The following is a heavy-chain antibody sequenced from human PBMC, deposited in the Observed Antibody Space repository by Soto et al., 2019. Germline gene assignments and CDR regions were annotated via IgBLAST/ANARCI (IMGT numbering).Heavy chain of an antibody. Sequence: QVQLEQSGAEVKKPGSSVRVSCKASGGTFNTSAVTWVRLAPGQGLEWLGGIIPMFETPNYAEQFQDRVTFTADESTGTVYMELSNLRFEDTAIYYCARDPGNTPYYFYYGLDVWGQGTSVTVSS. V-gene: IGHV1-69*01. CDR2: IIPMFETP. CDR3: ARDPGNTPYYFYYGLDV. J-gene: IGHJ6*02. D-gene: IGHD4-4*01. CDR1: GGTFNTSA.